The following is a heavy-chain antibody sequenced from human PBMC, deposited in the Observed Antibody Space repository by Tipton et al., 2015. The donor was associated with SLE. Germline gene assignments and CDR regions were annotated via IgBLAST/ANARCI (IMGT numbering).Heavy chain of an antibody. Sequence: TLSLTCAVYGGSFSGYSWSWIRQPPGKGLEWIGQTNPSGNTNYNPSLKSRVTISVDTSKNQFSLKLSSMTAADTAMYYCVRDPQGYYYDSRGYFDLWGRGTLVTVSS. V-gene: IGHV4-34*01. CDR3: VRDPQGYYYDSRGYFDL. D-gene: IGHD3-22*01. CDR1: GGSFSGYS. CDR2: TNPSGNT. J-gene: IGHJ2*01.